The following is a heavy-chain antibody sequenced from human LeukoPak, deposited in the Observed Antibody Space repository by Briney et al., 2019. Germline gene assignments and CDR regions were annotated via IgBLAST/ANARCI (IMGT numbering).Heavy chain of an antibody. CDR3: ARGHPMPGRSVSRYYYNYYMDV. Sequence: PSETLSLTCAVFGETLSGRYWTWIRQPPGKGLEWIGEINHRGSANYNPSFKSRLTISGDTSNQFSLTLASVTATDTAVYFCARGHPMPGRSVSRYYYNYYMDVWGNGTTVIVSS. CDR1: GETLSGRY. V-gene: IGHV4-34*01. D-gene: IGHD5/OR15-5a*01. J-gene: IGHJ6*03. CDR2: INHRGSA.